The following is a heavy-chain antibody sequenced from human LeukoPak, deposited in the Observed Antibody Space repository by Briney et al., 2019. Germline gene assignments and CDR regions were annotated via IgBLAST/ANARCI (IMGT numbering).Heavy chain of an antibody. J-gene: IGHJ6*03. D-gene: IGHD6-6*01. Sequence: GGYLRLYRAASGFTFSSYAMSWVRQAPGKGLEWVSAISGSGGSTYYADSVKGRFTISRDNSKNTLYLQMNSLRAEDTAVYYCAKATGIAARFSYYYYMDVWGKGTTVTVSS. V-gene: IGHV3-23*01. CDR3: AKATGIAARFSYYYYMDV. CDR2: ISGSGGST. CDR1: GFTFSSYA.